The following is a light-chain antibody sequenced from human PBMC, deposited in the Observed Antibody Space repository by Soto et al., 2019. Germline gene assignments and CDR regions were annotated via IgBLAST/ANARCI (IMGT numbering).Light chain of an antibody. CDR3: QRYNSVPWA. V-gene: IGKV1-27*01. Sequence: DIQMTQSPSSLSASVGDRVTITCRASQDIKEYVAWYQQKPGKVPKLLIVAASTLQSGLPSRFSGSGAGADFTLTIGSLHPEDVATYYCQRYNSVPWAFGQGTKVEIK. CDR2: AAS. J-gene: IGKJ1*01. CDR1: QDIKEY.